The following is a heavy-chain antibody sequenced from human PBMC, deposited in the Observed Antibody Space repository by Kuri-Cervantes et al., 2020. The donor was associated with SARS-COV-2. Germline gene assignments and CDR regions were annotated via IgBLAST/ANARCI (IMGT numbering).Heavy chain of an antibody. CDR3: ARQMMSSITIFGVVITRNWFDP. D-gene: IGHD3-3*01. CDR1: GGSISSSSYC. Sequence: ESLKISCTVSGGSISSSSYCWGWIRQPPGKGLEWIGSIYYSGSTYYNPSLKSRVTISVDTSRNQFSLKLSSVTAADTAVYYCARQMMSSITIFGVVITRNWFDPWGQGTLVTVSS. J-gene: IGHJ5*02. CDR2: IYYSGST. V-gene: IGHV4-39*01.